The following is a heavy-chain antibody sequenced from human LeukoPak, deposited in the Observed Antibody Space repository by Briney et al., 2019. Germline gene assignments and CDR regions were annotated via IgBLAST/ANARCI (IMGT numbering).Heavy chain of an antibody. CDR1: GFTVSSNY. Sequence: GGSLRLSCAASGFTVSSNYMSWVRQAPGRGMEWVSVIYSGSSTYYADSVKGRFTISRDNSKNTLYLQMNSLRAEDTAVYYCARQMGDYFDYWGQGTLVTVSS. V-gene: IGHV3-53*01. D-gene: IGHD3-16*01. CDR3: ARQMGDYFDY. CDR2: IYSGSST. J-gene: IGHJ4*02.